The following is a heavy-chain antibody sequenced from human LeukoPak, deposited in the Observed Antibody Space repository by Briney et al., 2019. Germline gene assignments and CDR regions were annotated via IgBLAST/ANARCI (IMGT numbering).Heavy chain of an antibody. CDR3: ARLELVVPAAPPRGMGV. CDR1: GGSISSGGYY. V-gene: IGHV4-61*08. J-gene: IGHJ6*03. D-gene: IGHD2-2*01. CDR2: IYYSGST. Sequence: PSEALSLTCTVSGGSISSGGYYWSWIRQHPGKGLEWIGYIYYSGSTNYNPSLKSRVTISVDTSKNQFSLKLSSVTAADTAVYYCARLELVVPAAPPRGMGVWGKGTTVTVSS.